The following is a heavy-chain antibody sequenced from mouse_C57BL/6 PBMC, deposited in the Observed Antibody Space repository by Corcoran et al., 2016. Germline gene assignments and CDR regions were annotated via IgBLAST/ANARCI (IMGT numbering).Heavy chain of an antibody. CDR3: ARSEAGPWYFDV. Sequence: QVQLQQPGAELVMPGASVKLSCKASGYTFTSYWMHWVKQRPGQGLEWFGEIDPSDSYTNYNQKFKGKSTLTVDKSSSTAYMQLSSLTSEDSAVYYCARSEAGPWYFDVWGTGTTVTVSS. CDR2: IDPSDSYT. V-gene: IGHV1-69*01. CDR1: GYTFTSYW. D-gene: IGHD3-2*02. J-gene: IGHJ1*03.